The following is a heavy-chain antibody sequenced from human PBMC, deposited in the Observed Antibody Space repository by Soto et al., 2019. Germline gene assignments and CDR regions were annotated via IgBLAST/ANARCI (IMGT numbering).Heavy chain of an antibody. CDR1: GFTFSSYG. CDR2: ISYDGSNK. D-gene: IGHD2-15*01. CDR3: AKYPRYCSGGSCYLPISDHDAFDI. Sequence: LRLSCAASGFTFSSYGMHWVRQAPGKGLEWVAVISYDGSNKYYADSVKGRFTISRDNSKNTLYLQMNSLRAEDTAVYYCAKYPRYCSGGSCYLPISDHDAFDIWGQGTMVT. V-gene: IGHV3-30*18. J-gene: IGHJ3*02.